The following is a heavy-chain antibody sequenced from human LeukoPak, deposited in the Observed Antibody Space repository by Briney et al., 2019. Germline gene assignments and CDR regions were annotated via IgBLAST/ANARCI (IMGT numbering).Heavy chain of an antibody. Sequence: GASVTVSFKASGYTFTSYDINWVRQAAGQGREGVGGMNPKSGNTGYAQKFQGRVTMPRTTSISTAYMELSSLRSEDTAVYYCARGVLRFLEWLDNDAFDIWGQGTMVTVSS. D-gene: IGHD3-3*01. V-gene: IGHV1-8*01. CDR1: GYTFTSYD. CDR2: MNPKSGNT. J-gene: IGHJ3*02. CDR3: ARGVLRFLEWLDNDAFDI.